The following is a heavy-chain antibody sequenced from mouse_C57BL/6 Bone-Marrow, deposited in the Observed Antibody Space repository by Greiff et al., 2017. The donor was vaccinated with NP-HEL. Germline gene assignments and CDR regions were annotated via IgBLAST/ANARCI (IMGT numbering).Heavy chain of an antibody. D-gene: IGHD4-1*01. CDR3: ARCELGRGYFDY. V-gene: IGHV1-63*01. CDR1: GYTFTNYW. CDR2: IYPGGGYT. J-gene: IGHJ2*01. Sequence: VQVVESGAELVRPGTSVKMSCKASGYTFTNYWIGWAKQRPGHGLEWIGDIYPGGGYTNYNEKFKGKATLTADKSSSTAYMQFSSLTSEDSAIYYCARCELGRGYFDYWGQGTTLTVSS.